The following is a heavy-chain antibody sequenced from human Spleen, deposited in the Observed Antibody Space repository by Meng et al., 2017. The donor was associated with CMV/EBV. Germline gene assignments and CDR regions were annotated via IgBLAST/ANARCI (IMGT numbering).Heavy chain of an antibody. V-gene: IGHV3-53*01. CDR2: IYGGDTT. D-gene: IGHD4-11*01. CDR3: ARDPGLPNGISV. Sequence: GESLKISCVASEFTVSSDYMSWVRQAPGKGLEWVSVIYGGDTTYYADSVKGRFTISRDNSKNILYLQMNSLRVEDTAVYYCARDPGLPNGISVWGRGTTVTVSS. J-gene: IGHJ6*02. CDR1: EFTVSSDY.